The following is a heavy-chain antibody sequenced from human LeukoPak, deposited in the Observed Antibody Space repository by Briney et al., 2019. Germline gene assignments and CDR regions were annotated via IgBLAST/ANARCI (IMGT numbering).Heavy chain of an antibody. D-gene: IGHD2-2*01. J-gene: IGHJ4*02. CDR1: GFTFSSYG. CDR3: ARDIVVVPAAPQYYFDY. V-gene: IGHV3-33*01. CDR2: IWYDGSNK. Sequence: GGSLRLSCAASGFTFSSYGMPWVRQAPGKGLEWVAVIWYDGSNKYYADSVKGRFTISRDNSKNTLYLQMNSLRAEDTAVYYCARDIVVVPAAPQYYFDYWGQGTLVTVSS.